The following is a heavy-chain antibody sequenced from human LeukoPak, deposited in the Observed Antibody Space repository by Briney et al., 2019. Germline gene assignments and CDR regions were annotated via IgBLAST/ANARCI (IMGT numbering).Heavy chain of an antibody. D-gene: IGHD2-21*01. CDR1: GFTFNDYA. CDR2: ISYDGYDK. J-gene: IGHJ4*02. Sequence: GGSLRLSCAASGFTFNDYAMYWVRQAPGKGLEWVTLISYDGYDKSYADSVRGRFTISRDNFRNTLYLQMDSLRSEYTAVYYCARDFFPIVDSTWYEIGYWGQGTLVTVSS. CDR3: ARDFFPIVDSTWYEIGY. V-gene: IGHV3-30-3*01.